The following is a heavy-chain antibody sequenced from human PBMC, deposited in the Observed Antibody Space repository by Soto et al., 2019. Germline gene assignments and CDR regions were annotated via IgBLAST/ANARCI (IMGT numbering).Heavy chain of an antibody. Sequence: GGSLSLSCAASGFPFSSYAMSWVRQAPGKGLEWFSAISGSGGSTYYADSVKGRFTISRDNSKNTLYLQMNSLRAEDTAVYYCAKMETSGYDVDRYYYYGMDVWGQGTTVTVSS. J-gene: IGHJ6*02. D-gene: IGHD5-12*01. CDR1: GFPFSSYA. V-gene: IGHV3-23*01. CDR2: ISGSGGST. CDR3: AKMETSGYDVDRYYYYGMDV.